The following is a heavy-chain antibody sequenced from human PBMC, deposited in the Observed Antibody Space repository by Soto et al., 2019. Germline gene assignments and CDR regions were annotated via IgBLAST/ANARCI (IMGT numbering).Heavy chain of an antibody. Sequence: EVQLVQSGAEVKKPGESLRISCKGSGYSFTSYWISWVRQMPGKGLEWMGRIDPSDSYTNYSPSFQGHVTISADKSISTAYLQWSSLKASDTAMYYCARLDSSSWRKSGQWLGGGYGMDVWGQGTTVTVSS. CDR1: GYSFTSYW. J-gene: IGHJ6*02. CDR2: IDPSDSYT. V-gene: IGHV5-10-1*03. D-gene: IGHD6-13*01. CDR3: ARLDSSSWRKSGQWLGGGYGMDV.